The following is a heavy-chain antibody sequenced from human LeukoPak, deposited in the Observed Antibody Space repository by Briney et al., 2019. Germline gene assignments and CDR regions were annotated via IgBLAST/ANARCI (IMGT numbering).Heavy chain of an antibody. CDR2: IYSSGST. J-gene: IGHJ5*02. D-gene: IGHD3-3*01. Sequence: SETLSLTCTVSGGSVSSYYWSWIRQSAGKGLEWIGRIYSSGSTNYNPSLKSRVTLSVDTSKNQFSLKLSSVTAADTAVYYCARLVLEWYRFDPWGQGTLVTVSS. CDR3: ARLVLEWYRFDP. CDR1: GGSVSSYY. V-gene: IGHV4-4*07.